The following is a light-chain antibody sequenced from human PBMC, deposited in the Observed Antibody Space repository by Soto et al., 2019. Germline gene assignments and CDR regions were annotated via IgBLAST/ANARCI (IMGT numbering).Light chain of an antibody. CDR3: QQRSDWPIT. V-gene: IGKV3-11*01. J-gene: IGKJ5*01. CDR1: QSVSSY. CDR2: DAS. Sequence: EIVLTDSPSTLSVSPGGRATVSCMASQSVSSYLAWYQQKPGQAPRLLIYDASNRATGIPDRFSGSGSGTDFTLTITSLEPEDFAVYSCQQRSDWPITFGQGTRLEIK.